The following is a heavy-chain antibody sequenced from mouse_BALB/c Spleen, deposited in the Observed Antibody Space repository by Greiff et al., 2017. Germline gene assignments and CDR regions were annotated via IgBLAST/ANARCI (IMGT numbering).Heavy chain of an antibody. CDR2: ISSGGSYT. CDR1: GFTFSSYG. J-gene: IGHJ4*01. Sequence: EVKLVESGGDLVKPGWSLKLSCAASGFTFSSYGMSWVRQTPDKRLEWVATISSGGSYTYYPDSVKGRFTISRDNAKNTLYLQMSSLKSEDTAMYYCASLLRDYYAMDYWGQGTSVTVSS. CDR3: ASLLRDYYAMDY. D-gene: IGHD1-1*01. V-gene: IGHV5-6*01.